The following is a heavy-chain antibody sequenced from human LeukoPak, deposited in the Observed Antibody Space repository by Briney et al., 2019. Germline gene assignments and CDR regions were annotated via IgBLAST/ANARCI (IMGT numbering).Heavy chain of an antibody. Sequence: PGGSLRLSCAASGFTFSTYVMSWVRQAPGKGLEWVSAISGSGGSTYYADSVKGRFTISRDNSKNTLYLQMNSLGADDTAVYYCAKGNWRYFDYWGQGTLVTVFS. V-gene: IGHV3-23*01. D-gene: IGHD1-1*01. J-gene: IGHJ4*02. CDR2: ISGSGGST. CDR1: GFTFSTYV. CDR3: AKGNWRYFDY.